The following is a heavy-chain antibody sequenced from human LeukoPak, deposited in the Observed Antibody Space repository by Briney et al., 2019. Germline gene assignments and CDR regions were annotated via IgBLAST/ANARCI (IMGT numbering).Heavy chain of an antibody. Sequence: GGSLRLSCAASGFTFDDYAMHWVRQAPGKGLEWVSGISWNSGSIGYADSVKGRFTISTDNVKNSLYLQMNSLRVEDTAVYYCARSYYWGQGTLVTVSS. J-gene: IGHJ4*02. CDR1: GFTFDDYA. CDR3: ARSYY. V-gene: IGHV3-9*01. CDR2: ISWNSGSI.